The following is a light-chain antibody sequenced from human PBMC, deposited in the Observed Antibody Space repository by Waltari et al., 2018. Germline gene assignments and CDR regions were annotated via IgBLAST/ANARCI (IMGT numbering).Light chain of an antibody. J-gene: IGLJ3*02. V-gene: IGLV4-69*01. Sequence: QLVVTQSPSASASLGASVKLTCTLISGHSSNIIAWLQQQPEKGPRYLMKVNSDGSHSRGDEIPDRFSGSSSGAERHLTISSRQAEDEADYYCQTGGHGTWVFGGGTKLTVL. CDR1: SGHSSNI. CDR3: QTGGHGTWV. CDR2: VNSDGSH.